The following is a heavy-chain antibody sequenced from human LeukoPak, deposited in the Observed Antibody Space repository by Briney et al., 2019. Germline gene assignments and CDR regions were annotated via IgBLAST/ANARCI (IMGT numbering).Heavy chain of an antibody. CDR1: GFTFSSYA. CDR3: AGGSEWELEMDY. V-gene: IGHV3-23*01. Sequence: GGSLRLSCAASGFTFSSYAMSWVRQAPGKGLEWVSAISGSGGSTYYADSVKGRFTISRDNSKNTLYLQMNSLRAEDTAVYYCAGGSEWELEMDYWGQGTLVTVSS. CDR2: ISGSGGST. D-gene: IGHD1-26*01. J-gene: IGHJ4*02.